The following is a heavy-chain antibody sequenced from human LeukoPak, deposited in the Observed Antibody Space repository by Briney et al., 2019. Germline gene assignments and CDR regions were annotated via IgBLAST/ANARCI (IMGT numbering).Heavy chain of an antibody. CDR2: IYYSGST. CDR3: ARRVGDLKRYYFDY. Sequence: SETLSLTCTVSGGSISTYYWSWIRQPPGKGLEWIGHIYYSGSTNYNPSLKSRVTISLDTSRNRFSLKLSSVTAADTAVYYCARRVGDLKRYYFDYWGQGTLVTVSS. J-gene: IGHJ4*02. D-gene: IGHD3-10*01. CDR1: GGSISTYY. V-gene: IGHV4-59*08.